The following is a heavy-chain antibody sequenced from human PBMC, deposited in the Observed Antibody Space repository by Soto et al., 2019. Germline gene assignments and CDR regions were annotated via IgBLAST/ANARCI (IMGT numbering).Heavy chain of an antibody. J-gene: IGHJ6*02. Sequence: ASVKVSCKASGYTFTSYGISWVRQAPGQGLEWMGWISAYNGNTNYAQKLQGRVTMTTDTSTSTAYMELRSLRSDDTAVYYCARDQVDTAMAFYYYYGMDVWGQGTTVTVSS. CDR3: ARDQVDTAMAFYYYYGMDV. V-gene: IGHV1-18*01. D-gene: IGHD5-18*01. CDR1: GYTFTSYG. CDR2: ISAYNGNT.